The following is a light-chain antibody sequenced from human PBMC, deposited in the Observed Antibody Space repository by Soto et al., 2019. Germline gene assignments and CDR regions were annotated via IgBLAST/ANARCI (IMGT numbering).Light chain of an antibody. CDR2: GAS. J-gene: IGKJ5*01. V-gene: IGKV3-20*01. CDR3: QQYGSSST. CDR1: QSVSSSY. Sequence: EIVLTQSPGTLSLSPGERATLSRRAGQSVSSSYLAWYQQKPGQAPRLLIYGASSRATGIPDRFSGSGSGTDFTLTISRLEPEDFAVYYCQQYGSSSTFGQGTRLEIK.